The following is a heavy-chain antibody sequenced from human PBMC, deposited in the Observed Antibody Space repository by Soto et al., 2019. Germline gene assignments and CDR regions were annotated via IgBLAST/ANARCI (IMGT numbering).Heavy chain of an antibody. J-gene: IGHJ4*02. V-gene: IGHV1-18*01. CDR2: ISVYNGNT. Sequence: QVQLVQSGAEVKKPGTSVKVSCKASGYTFTKYGITWVRQAPGQGLEWMGWISVYNGNTKYGQKFRDRVTMTTDTSTSTAYMELRSLRSDDTAVYYCARDPPPPDYWGQGTLVTVSS. CDR3: ARDPPPPDY. CDR1: GYTFTKYG.